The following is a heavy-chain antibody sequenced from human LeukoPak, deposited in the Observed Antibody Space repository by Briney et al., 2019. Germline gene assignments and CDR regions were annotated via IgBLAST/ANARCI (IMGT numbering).Heavy chain of an antibody. V-gene: IGHV3-21*01. CDR1: KFTFGAYS. J-gene: IGHJ4*02. Sequence: PGGSLRLSCAASKFTFGAYSMNWVLQAPGKGLEWVSSISHSGTPTYYADSVRGRFTISRDNAKNSLYLQMNTLRAEDTAVYFCSTATYSSGYHYFESWGQGTLVTVSS. CDR3: STATYSSGYHYFES. CDR2: ISHSGTPT. D-gene: IGHD5-18*01.